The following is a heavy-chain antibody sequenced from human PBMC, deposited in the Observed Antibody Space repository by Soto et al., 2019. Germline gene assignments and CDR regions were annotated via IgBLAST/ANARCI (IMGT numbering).Heavy chain of an antibody. CDR1: GGTFSSYA. V-gene: IGHV1-69*13. J-gene: IGHJ6*02. CDR2: IIPIFGTA. D-gene: IGHD6-13*01. Sequence: SVKVSCKASGGTFSSYAISWVRQAPGQGLEWMGGIIPIFGTANYAQKFQGRVTITADESTSTAYMELSSLRSEDMAVYYCARFIEDAGDEDSSWYWAGYYYGMDVWGQGTTVTVSS. CDR3: ARFIEDAGDEDSSWYWAGYYYGMDV.